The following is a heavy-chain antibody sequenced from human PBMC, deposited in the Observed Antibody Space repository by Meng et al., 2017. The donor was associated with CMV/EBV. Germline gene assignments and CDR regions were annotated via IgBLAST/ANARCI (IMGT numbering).Heavy chain of an antibody. V-gene: IGHV1-69*02. D-gene: IGHD6-6*01. CDR3: ARPKFQYSSSSGVGRRYYGMDV. CDR1: GGTFSSYT. Sequence: SVKVSCKASGGTFSSYTISWVRQAPGQGLEWMGRIIPILGRANYAQKFQGRVTITADKSTSTAYMELSSLRSEDTAVYYCARPKFQYSSSSGVGRRYYGMDVWGQGTTVTVSS. J-gene: IGHJ6*02. CDR2: IIPILGRA.